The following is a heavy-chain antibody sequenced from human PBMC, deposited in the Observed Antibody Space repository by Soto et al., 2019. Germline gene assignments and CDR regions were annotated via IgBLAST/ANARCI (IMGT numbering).Heavy chain of an antibody. J-gene: IGHJ4*01. V-gene: IGHV1-69*02. CDR2: IIPILNKA. CDR1: GGTFSSYT. CDR3: ARHPAMVTDFFDY. Sequence: QVQAVQSGAAVKKPGSSVKVSCKTSGGTFSSYTISWVRQAPGQGLEWMGKIIPILNKANYAPKFQGRVTITADKSTSTAYMELTSLRSEDTAVYYCARHPAMVTDFFDYWGQGTLVTVSS. D-gene: IGHD5-18*01.